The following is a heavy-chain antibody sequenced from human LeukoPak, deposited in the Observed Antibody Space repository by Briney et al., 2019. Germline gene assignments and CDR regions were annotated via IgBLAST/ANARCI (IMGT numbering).Heavy chain of an antibody. CDR2: IYYSGST. Sequence: SQTLSLTCTVSGGSISSGDYYWSWIRQHPGKGLEWIGYIYYSGSTYYNPSLKSRVTISVDTSKNQFSLKLSSVTTADTALYYCARYASGSYYWFDPWGQGTLVTVSS. D-gene: IGHD3-10*01. CDR3: ARYASGSYYWFDP. J-gene: IGHJ5*02. CDR1: GGSISSGDYY. V-gene: IGHV4-31*03.